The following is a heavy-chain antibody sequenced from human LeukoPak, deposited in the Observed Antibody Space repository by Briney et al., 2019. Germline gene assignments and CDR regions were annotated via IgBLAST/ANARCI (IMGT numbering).Heavy chain of an antibody. J-gene: IGHJ4*02. CDR1: GGSISSYY. V-gene: IGHV4-59*01. CDR3: ARDIGIAAAGTGFDY. D-gene: IGHD6-13*01. Sequence: PSETLSLTCTVSGGSISSYYWSWIRQPPGKGLEWIGYIYYSGSTNYNPSLKSRVTISVDTSKSQFSLKLSSVTAADTAVYYCARDIGIAAAGTGFDYWGQGTLVTVSS. CDR2: IYYSGST.